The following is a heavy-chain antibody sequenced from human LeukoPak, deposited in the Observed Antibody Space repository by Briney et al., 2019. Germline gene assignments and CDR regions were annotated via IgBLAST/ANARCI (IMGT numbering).Heavy chain of an antibody. J-gene: IGHJ4*02. CDR2: VKSDGSNP. CDR1: RFSFSNYW. CDR3: ARDIVSGSGSLDY. V-gene: IGHV3-74*01. Sequence: GRSLRLSCAASRFSFSNYWMHWVRQAPGKGLVWVSRVKSDGSNPSYADSVKGRFTISRDNAENMLYLQMNTLGAKDTAAYYCARDIVSGSGSLDYWGQGTLVTVSS. D-gene: IGHD3-10*01.